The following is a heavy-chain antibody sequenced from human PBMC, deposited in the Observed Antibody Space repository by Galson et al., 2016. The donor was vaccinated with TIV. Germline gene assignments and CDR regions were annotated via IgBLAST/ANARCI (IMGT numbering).Heavy chain of an antibody. CDR3: TRRKNYGGDALDL. CDR2: IVGTGGTT. V-gene: IGHV3-23*01. CDR1: GFTFSSYA. D-gene: IGHD4-23*01. J-gene: IGHJ3*01. Sequence: SLRLSCAASGFTFSSYAMHWVRPAPGKGLEWVSGIVGTGGTTYYADSVKGRFIISRDNSKNTLYLQMNSLRGEDTALYYCTRRKNYGGDALDLWGQGTLVTVS.